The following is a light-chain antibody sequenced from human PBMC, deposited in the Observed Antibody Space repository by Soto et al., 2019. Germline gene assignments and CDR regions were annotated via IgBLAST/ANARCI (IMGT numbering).Light chain of an antibody. V-gene: IGKV1-39*01. CDR2: GAS. J-gene: IGKJ2*01. CDR1: QNIIKY. Sequence: DIQMTQAPSSLSASVGDRVTITCRTSQNIIKYLNWYQQKPGKAPKFLIYGASTLQTGVPSRFSGGGSGTDFTLTISSLQPEDFATYYCQQTYTTPYIFGQGTKLDIK. CDR3: QQTYTTPYI.